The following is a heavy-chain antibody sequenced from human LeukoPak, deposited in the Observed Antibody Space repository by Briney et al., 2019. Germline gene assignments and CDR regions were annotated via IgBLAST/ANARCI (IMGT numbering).Heavy chain of an antibody. CDR1: GGSFSGYY. J-gene: IGHJ4*02. V-gene: IGHV4-34*01. CDR3: ARPSTYYGSGDFDY. D-gene: IGHD3-10*01. CDR2: INHSGST. Sequence: SETLSLTCAVYGGSFSGYYWSWIRQPPGKGLEWIGEINHSGSTNYNPSLKSRVTISVDTSKNQFPLKLSSVTAADTAVYYCARPSTYYGSGDFDYWGQGTLVTVSS.